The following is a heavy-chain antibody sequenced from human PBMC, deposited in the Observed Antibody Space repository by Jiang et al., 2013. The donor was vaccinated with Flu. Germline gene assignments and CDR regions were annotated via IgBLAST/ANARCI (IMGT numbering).Heavy chain of an antibody. CDR3: ARQRGSYDFWSGYYTDYYMDV. CDR1: GSISSSSYY. V-gene: IGHV4-39*01. D-gene: IGHD3-3*01. CDR2: IYYSGST. J-gene: IGHJ6*03. Sequence: GSISSSSYYWGWIASPRKGLEWIGSIYYSGSTYYNPSLKSRVTISVDTSKNQFSLKLSSVTAADTAVYYCARQRGSYDFWSGYYTDYYMDVWGKGTTVTVSS.